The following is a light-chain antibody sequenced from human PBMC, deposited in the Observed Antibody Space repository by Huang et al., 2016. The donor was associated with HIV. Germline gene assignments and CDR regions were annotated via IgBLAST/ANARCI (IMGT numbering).Light chain of an antibody. J-gene: IGKJ5*01. V-gene: IGKV3-11*01. CDR2: DAS. CDR1: QSVNRY. Sequence: PGERATLTCRASQSVNRYLAWYQQKPGQAPSLLIYDASNRATGIPARFSGSGSGTDFTLTISSSEPEDFAVYYCQQRSNWPTITFGQGTRLEIK. CDR3: QQRSNWPTIT.